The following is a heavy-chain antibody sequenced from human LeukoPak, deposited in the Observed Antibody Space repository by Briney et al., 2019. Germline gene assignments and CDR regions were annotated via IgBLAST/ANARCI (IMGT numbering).Heavy chain of an antibody. CDR2: INPSGST. D-gene: IGHD5-18*01. V-gene: IGHV4-34*01. CDR1: GFTFSSYS. Sequence: GSLRLSCAASGFTFSSYSMNWVRQAPGKGLEWIGEINPSGSTNYSPSLKSRVTISVDTSKNQFSLKLSSVAAADTAVYFCARVGYRYVINDWSRTGLGAYPTKYYYHMDVWDKGTTVTVSS. CDR3: ARVGYRYVINDWSRTGLGAYPTKYYYHMDV. J-gene: IGHJ6*03.